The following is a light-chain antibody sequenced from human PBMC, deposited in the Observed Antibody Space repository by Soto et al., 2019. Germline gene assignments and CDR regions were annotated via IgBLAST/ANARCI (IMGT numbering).Light chain of an antibody. CDR3: AALDDSLNGWV. Sequence: QSVLTQPPSASGTPGQRITISCSGSRSNIGSNTVNWYQQLPGTAPKLLIYSNNQRPSGVPDRFSGSKSGTSASLAISGLQSEDEADYYCAALDDSLNGWVFGGGTKLTVL. CDR2: SNN. J-gene: IGLJ3*02. V-gene: IGLV1-44*01. CDR1: RSNIGSNT.